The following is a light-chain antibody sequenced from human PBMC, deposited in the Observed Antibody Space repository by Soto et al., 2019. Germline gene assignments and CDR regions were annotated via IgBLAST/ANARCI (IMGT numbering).Light chain of an antibody. CDR3: HQYGSSLGT. V-gene: IGKV1-13*02. J-gene: IGKJ2*01. Sequence: AIQLTQSPSSLSASVGDRVTITCRASQAISSALAWYQQKPGKAPKLLIYDASNLEGGVPSRFSGSGSGTDFTLTISSLQPEDFATYYCHQYGSSLGTFGQGTKVEI. CDR2: DAS. CDR1: QAISSA.